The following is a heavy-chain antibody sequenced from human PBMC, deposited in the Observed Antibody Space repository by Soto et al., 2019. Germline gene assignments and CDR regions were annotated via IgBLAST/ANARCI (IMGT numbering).Heavy chain of an antibody. J-gene: IGHJ6*03. CDR3: ARGYSNRLGYYYYYMDV. Sequence: SETLSLTCAVYGGSLSGYYWSWIRQPPGKGLEWIGEINHSGSTNYNPSLKSRVTISVDTSKNQFSLKLSSVTAADTAVYYCARGYSNRLGYYYYYMDVWGKGTTVTVSS. D-gene: IGHD6-13*01. CDR1: GGSLSGYY. CDR2: INHSGST. V-gene: IGHV4-34*01.